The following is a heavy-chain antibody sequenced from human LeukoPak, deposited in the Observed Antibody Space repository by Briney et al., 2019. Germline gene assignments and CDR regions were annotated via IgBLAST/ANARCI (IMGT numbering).Heavy chain of an antibody. CDR3: AKDRCSNGVGCYYYYMDV. Sequence: PGGPLRLSCAASRFTFSSYGMHWVRQAPGKGLEWVAYIQYDGSNAQYADSVKGRFSISRDSSKNILYLQMNSLRAEDTAVYYCAKDRCSNGVGCYYYYMDVWGKGTTVTISS. D-gene: IGHD2-8*01. J-gene: IGHJ6*03. CDR2: IQYDGSNA. V-gene: IGHV3-30*02. CDR1: RFTFSSYG.